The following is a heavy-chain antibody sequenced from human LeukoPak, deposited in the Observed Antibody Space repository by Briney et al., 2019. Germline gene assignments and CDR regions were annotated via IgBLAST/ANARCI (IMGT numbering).Heavy chain of an antibody. CDR2: IDPGDSET. J-gene: IGHJ4*02. D-gene: IGHD1-26*01. Sequence: PGESLKISCKGSGYSFITYWIGWVRQMPGKGLEWMGIIDPGDSETTYSPSFQGQVIISADKSISTAYLQWTSLKASDTAMYYCARRVHRGGSYSSHSDYWGQGTLVTVSS. CDR1: GYSFITYW. V-gene: IGHV5-51*01. CDR3: ARRVHRGGSYSSHSDY.